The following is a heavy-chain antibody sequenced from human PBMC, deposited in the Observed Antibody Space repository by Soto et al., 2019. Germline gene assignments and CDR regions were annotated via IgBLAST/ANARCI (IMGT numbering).Heavy chain of an antibody. Sequence: QVQLVQSGAEVKKPGSSVKVSCKASGGTFSSYAISWVRQAPGQGLEWMGGIIPIFGTANYAQKFQGRVTITTDESTSTAYMELRSLRSEDTAVYYCARDLIGAVAGERSYWYFDLWGRGTLVTVSS. J-gene: IGHJ2*01. V-gene: IGHV1-69*01. D-gene: IGHD6-19*01. CDR1: GGTFSSYA. CDR3: ARDLIGAVAGERSYWYFDL. CDR2: IIPIFGTA.